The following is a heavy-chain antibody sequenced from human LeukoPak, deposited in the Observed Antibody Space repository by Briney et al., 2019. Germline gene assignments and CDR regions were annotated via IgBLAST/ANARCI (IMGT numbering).Heavy chain of an antibody. CDR3: ARFRLADSSGYPFDY. CDR2: IIPIFGTA. V-gene: IGHV1-69*01. CDR1: GGTFSSYA. D-gene: IGHD3-22*01. J-gene: IGHJ4*02. Sequence: SVKVSCKASGGTFSSYAISWVRQALGQGLEWMGGIIPIFGTANYAQKFQGRVTITADESTSTAYMELSSLRSEDTAVYYCARFRLADSSGYPFDYWGQGTLVTVSS.